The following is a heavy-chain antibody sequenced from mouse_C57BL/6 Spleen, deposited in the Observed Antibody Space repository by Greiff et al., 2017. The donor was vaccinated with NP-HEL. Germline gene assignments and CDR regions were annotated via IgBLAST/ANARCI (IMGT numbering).Heavy chain of an antibody. CDR3: ARSGDGYYYFDY. D-gene: IGHD2-3*01. V-gene: IGHV1-20*01. CDR1: GYSFTGYF. Sequence: EVQLQQSGPELVKPGDSVKISCKASGYSFTGYFMNWVMQSHGKSLEWIGRINPYNGDTFYNQKFKGKATLTVDKSSSTAHMELRSLTSEDSAVYYCARSGDGYYYFDYWGQGTTLTVSS. CDR2: INPYNGDT. J-gene: IGHJ2*01.